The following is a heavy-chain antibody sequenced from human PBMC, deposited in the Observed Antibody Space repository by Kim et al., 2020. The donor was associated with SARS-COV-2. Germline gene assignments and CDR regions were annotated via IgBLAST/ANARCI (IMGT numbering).Heavy chain of an antibody. V-gene: IGHV3-48*02. D-gene: IGHD3-3*01. CDR3: ARDVIFGEMATIESDY. CDR2: ISSSSSTI. Sequence: GGSLRLSCAASGFTFSSYSMNWVRQAPGKGLEWVSYISSSSSTIYYADSVKGRFTISRDNAKNSLYLQMNSLRDEDTAVYYCARDVIFGEMATIESDYWGQGTLVTVSS. J-gene: IGHJ4*02. CDR1: GFTFSSYS.